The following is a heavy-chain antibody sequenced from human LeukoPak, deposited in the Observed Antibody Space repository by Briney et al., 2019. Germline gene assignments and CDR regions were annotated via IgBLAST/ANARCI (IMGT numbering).Heavy chain of an antibody. CDR1: GGSISGGGYY. Sequence: PSETLSLTCTVSGGSISGGGYYWGWIRQPPGKGLEWIGYIYYSGSTNYNPSLKSRVTISVDTSKNQFSLKLSSVTAADTAVYYCARRSSSGWYFDYWGQGTLVTVSS. J-gene: IGHJ4*02. V-gene: IGHV4-61*05. CDR3: ARRSSSGWYFDY. D-gene: IGHD6-19*01. CDR2: IYYSGST.